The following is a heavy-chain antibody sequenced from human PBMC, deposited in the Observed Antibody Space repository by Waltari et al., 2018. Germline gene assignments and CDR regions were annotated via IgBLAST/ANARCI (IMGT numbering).Heavy chain of an antibody. Sequence: QVQLVQSGAEVKKPGSSVKVSCQASGGTFRSYAISWVGMAPGQGLEWMGGIIPSCGTANYAQKFQGRVTITADESTSTAYMELSSLRSEDTAVYYCARGRTTDCGGDCYSSDYWGQGTLVTVSS. D-gene: IGHD2-21*02. CDR3: ARGRTTDCGGDCYSSDY. CDR1: GGTFRSYA. J-gene: IGHJ4*02. V-gene: IGHV1-69*01. CDR2: IIPSCGTA.